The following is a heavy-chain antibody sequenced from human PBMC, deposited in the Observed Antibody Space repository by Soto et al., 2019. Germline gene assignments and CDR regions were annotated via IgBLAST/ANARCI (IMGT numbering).Heavy chain of an antibody. Sequence: GGSLRLSCAASGFTFSSYAMSWVRQAPGKGLEWVSAISGSGGSTYYADSVKGRFTISRDNSKNTLYLQMNSLRAEDTAVYYCAKAPYYDFWSGSTYGMDVWGQGTTVTVSS. D-gene: IGHD3-3*01. CDR3: AKAPYYDFWSGSTYGMDV. CDR2: ISGSGGST. J-gene: IGHJ6*02. CDR1: GFTFSSYA. V-gene: IGHV3-23*01.